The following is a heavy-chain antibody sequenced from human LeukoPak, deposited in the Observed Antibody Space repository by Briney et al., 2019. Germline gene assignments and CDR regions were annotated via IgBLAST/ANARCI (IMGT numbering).Heavy chain of an antibody. D-gene: IGHD3-10*01. V-gene: IGHV5-51*01. CDR2: IYPGDSDT. CDR1: GYSFTSYW. J-gene: IGHJ4*02. Sequence: GESLKISCKGSGYSFTSYWIGWMRQMPGKGLEWMGIIYPGDSDTRYSPSFQGQVTISADKSISTAYLQWSSLKASDTAMYYCARLPMVRGVIKYYFDYWGQGTLVTVSS. CDR3: ARLPMVRGVIKYYFDY.